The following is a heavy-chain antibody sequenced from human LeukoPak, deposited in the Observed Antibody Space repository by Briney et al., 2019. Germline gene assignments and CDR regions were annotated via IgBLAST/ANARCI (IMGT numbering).Heavy chain of an antibody. J-gene: IGHJ4*02. V-gene: IGHV3-15*01. CDR3: ATGDVTGTSR. D-gene: IGHD1-1*01. CDR2: MRSKTEGETK. Sequence: AWMRSKTEGETKEYAASVKGRFTISRDDSRSRLYLQMNSLKTEDTAVYYCATGDVTGTSRWGQGTLVTVSS.